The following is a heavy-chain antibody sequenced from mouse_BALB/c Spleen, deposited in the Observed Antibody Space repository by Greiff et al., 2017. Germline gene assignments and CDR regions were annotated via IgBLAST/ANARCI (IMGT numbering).Heavy chain of an antibody. V-gene: IGHV1-7*01. CDR2: INPSTGYT. J-gene: IGHJ4*01. CDR1: GYTFTSYW. D-gene: IGHD1-2*01. Sequence: VQLVESGAELAKPGASVKMSCKASGYTFTSYWMHWVKQRPGQGLEWIGYINPSTGYTEYNQKFKDKATLTADKSSSTAYMQLSSLTSEDSAVYYCASKTTATRYYAMDYWGQGTSVTVSS. CDR3: ASKTTATRYYAMDY.